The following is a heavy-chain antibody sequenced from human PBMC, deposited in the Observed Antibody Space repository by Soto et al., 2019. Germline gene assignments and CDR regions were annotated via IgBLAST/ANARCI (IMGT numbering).Heavy chain of an antibody. CDR3: AKDHLSDHAVDI. CDR1: GFTFSSYA. Sequence: EVQLLESGGGLVQPGGSLRLSCAASGFTFSSYAMSWVRQAPGKGLEWVSAISGSGGSTYYADSVKGRFTISRDNSKNTLYLQMNSLRAEDTALYYCAKDHLSDHAVDIWGQGTMVTVSS. CDR2: ISGSGGST. D-gene: IGHD2-21*02. V-gene: IGHV3-23*01. J-gene: IGHJ3*02.